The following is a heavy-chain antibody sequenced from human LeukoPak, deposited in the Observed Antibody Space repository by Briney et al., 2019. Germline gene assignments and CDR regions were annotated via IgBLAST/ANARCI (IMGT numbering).Heavy chain of an antibody. CDR3: ARAVTYFYGSVTYDWFDP. D-gene: IGHD3-10*01. CDR2: IESDGST. V-gene: IGHV3-74*01. J-gene: IGHJ5*02. Sequence: GGSLRLSCAASGFTFSSYWMHWVRQTPGKGLMWVSRIESDGSTIYADSVKDRFTISRDNGKNTVYLQMNSLRVDDTAMYYCARAVTYFYGSVTYDWFDPWGQGTLVTVSS. CDR1: GFTFSSYW.